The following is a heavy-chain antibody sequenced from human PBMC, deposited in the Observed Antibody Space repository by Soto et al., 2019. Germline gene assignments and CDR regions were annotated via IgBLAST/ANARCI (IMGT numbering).Heavy chain of an antibody. J-gene: IGHJ5*02. CDR1: GFTFSSYA. D-gene: IGHD4-17*01. CDR3: AKDTRYGDYVRWFAP. Sequence: EVHLLESGGGLVQPGGSLRLSCAASGFTFSSYAMTWVRQAPGRGLEGVSGITGSGGRTYYADSVKGRFTIPRDNSKSTLYLQMNSLRAEDTAVYYCAKDTRYGDYVRWFAPWGQGTLVTVSS. V-gene: IGHV3-23*01. CDR2: ITGSGGRT.